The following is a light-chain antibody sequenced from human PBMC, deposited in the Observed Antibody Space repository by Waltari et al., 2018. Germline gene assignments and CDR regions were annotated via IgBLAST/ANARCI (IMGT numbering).Light chain of an antibody. J-gene: IGLJ3*02. Sequence: QLVLTQSPSASASLGASVKLTCTLSSGHSTNIIAWLQQHPEKGPRYLMNVNSDGSHNKGVGMPDRFSGSSSGAERYLTISSLQSEEEADYYCQTGGHGTWVFGGGTRLTVL. CDR2: VNSDGSH. V-gene: IGLV4-69*01. CDR1: SGHSTNI. CDR3: QTGGHGTWV.